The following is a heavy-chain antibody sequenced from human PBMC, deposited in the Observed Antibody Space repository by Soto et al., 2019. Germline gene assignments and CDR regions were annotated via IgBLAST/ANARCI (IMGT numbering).Heavy chain of an antibody. D-gene: IGHD4-17*01. V-gene: IGHV4-30-4*01. CDR2: IYYSGST. CDR1: GGSISSGDYY. Sequence: SETLSLTCTVSGGSISSGDYYWSWIRQPPGKGLEWIGYIYYSGSTYYNPPLKSRVTISVDTSENQFSLKLSSVTAADTAVYYCARSQVTVTTFGGFDYWGQGTLVTVSS. J-gene: IGHJ4*02. CDR3: ARSQVTVTTFGGFDY.